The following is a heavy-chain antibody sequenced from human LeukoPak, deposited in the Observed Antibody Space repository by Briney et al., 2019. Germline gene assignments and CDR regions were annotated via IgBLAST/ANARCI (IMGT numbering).Heavy chain of an antibody. Sequence: SETLSLTCAVYGGSFSGYYWSWIRQPPGKGLEWIGEINHSGSTNYNPSLKSRVTISVDTSKNQFSLKLSSVTAADTAVYYCASWKSAAAGTNRLGMFDPWGQGTLVTVSS. CDR1: GGSFSGYY. D-gene: IGHD6-13*01. CDR3: ASWKSAAAGTNRLGMFDP. J-gene: IGHJ5*02. CDR2: INHSGST. V-gene: IGHV4-34*01.